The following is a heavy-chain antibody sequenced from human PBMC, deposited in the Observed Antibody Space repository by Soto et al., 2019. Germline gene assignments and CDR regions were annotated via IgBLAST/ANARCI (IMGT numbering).Heavy chain of an antibody. CDR3: TTGGSSGWVSYYFDY. CDR2: IKSKTVGGTT. J-gene: IGHJ4*02. CDR1: GFTFSNAW. Sequence: EVQLVESGGGLVKPGGSLRLYCAASGFTFSNAWMNWVRQAPGKGLEWVGRIKSKTVGGTTDYAAPVKGRFTISRDDSKNTLYLQMDSLKPEDAAVYYCTTGGSSGWVSYYFDYWGQGTLVTVSS. V-gene: IGHV3-15*07. D-gene: IGHD2-15*01.